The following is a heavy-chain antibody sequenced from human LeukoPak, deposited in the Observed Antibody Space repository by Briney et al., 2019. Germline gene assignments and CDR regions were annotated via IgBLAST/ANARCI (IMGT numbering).Heavy chain of an antibody. CDR3: ARSGYSSSWYNYFDY. Sequence: SETLSLTCAVYGGSFSGYYWSWIRQPPGKGLEWIGEINHSGSTNYNPSLKSRVTISVDTSKNQFSLKLSSETAADTAVYYCARSGYSSSWYNYFDYWGQGTLVTVSP. D-gene: IGHD6-13*01. V-gene: IGHV4-34*01. J-gene: IGHJ4*02. CDR2: INHSGST. CDR1: GGSFSGYY.